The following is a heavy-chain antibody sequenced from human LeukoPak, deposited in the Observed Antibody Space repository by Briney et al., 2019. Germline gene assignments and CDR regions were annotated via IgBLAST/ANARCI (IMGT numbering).Heavy chain of an antibody. Sequence: SETLSLTCTVSGYSISSGYYWGWIRQPPGKGLEWIGSIYHSGSTYYNPSLKSRVTISVDTSKNQFSLKLSSVTAADTAVYYCARDVDTIGAFDIWGQGTMVTVSS. D-gene: IGHD2-21*01. CDR1: GYSISSGYY. V-gene: IGHV4-38-2*02. CDR2: IYHSGST. J-gene: IGHJ3*02. CDR3: ARDVDTIGAFDI.